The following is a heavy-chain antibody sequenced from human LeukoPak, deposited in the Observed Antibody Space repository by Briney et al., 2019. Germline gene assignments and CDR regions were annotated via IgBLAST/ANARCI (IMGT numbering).Heavy chain of an antibody. CDR2: MNPNSGNT. J-gene: IGHJ4*02. V-gene: IGHV1-8*03. D-gene: IGHD3-16*01. CDR3: ARGGSAFSIWGLPTEYYFDY. Sequence: GESLKVSCKASGYTFTSYDINWVRQATGQGLEWMGWMNPNSGNTGYAQKFQGRVTITRNTSISTAYMELSSLRSEDTAVYYCARGGSAFSIWGLPTEYYFDYWGQGTLVTVSS. CDR1: GYTFTSYD.